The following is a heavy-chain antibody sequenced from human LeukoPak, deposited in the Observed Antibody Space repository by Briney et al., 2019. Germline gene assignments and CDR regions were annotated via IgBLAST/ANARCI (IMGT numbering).Heavy chain of an antibody. V-gene: IGHV3-11*04. CDR1: EFTFSDHY. CDR3: ARADITGSRNYYYYMDV. D-gene: IGHD1-20*01. CDR2: IGTSGSTV. Sequence: GGSLRLSCAASEFTFSDHYMSWIRQAPGKGLELISYIGTSGSTVHYADSVKGRFTISRDNAKNSLYLQMNSLRAEDTAVYYCARADITGSRNYYYYMDVWGKGTTVTVSS. J-gene: IGHJ6*03.